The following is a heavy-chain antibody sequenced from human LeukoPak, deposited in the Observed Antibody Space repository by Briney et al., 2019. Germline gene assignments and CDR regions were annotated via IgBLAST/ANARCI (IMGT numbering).Heavy chain of an antibody. V-gene: IGHV3-23*01. Sequence: GGSLRLSCAAAGFTSTTYAMTWVRQAPGKGLEWVSSISGSGDTKNYADSVKGRFTTSRDNSKITLFLQMNRLRAEDTAIYYCAKSRGRAVASAFEYWGRGTLVTVSS. J-gene: IGHJ4*02. CDR3: AKSRGRAVASAFEY. D-gene: IGHD6-19*01. CDR1: GFTSTTYA. CDR2: ISGSGDTK.